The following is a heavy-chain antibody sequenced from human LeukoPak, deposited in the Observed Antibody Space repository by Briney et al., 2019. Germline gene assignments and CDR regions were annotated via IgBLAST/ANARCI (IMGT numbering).Heavy chain of an antibody. CDR2: IIPSDGSA. J-gene: IGHJ4*02. CDR3: ARAPRIVGVSRFPIDY. CDR1: GYTFTSFY. D-gene: IGHD1-26*01. V-gene: IGHV1-46*01. Sequence: ASVKVSCKTSGYTFTSFYIHWVRQAPGQGLKWLGIIIPSDGSATYSQKFQDRLTITRDTSTGTVYMDLSGLTSEDTAVYYCARAPRIVGVSRFPIDYWGQGTLVTVSS.